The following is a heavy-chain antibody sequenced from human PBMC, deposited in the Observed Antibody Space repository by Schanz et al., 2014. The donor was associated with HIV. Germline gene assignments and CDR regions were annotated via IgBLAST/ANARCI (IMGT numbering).Heavy chain of an antibody. CDR1: GFTFNNYA. D-gene: IGHD3-22*01. V-gene: IGHV3-23*01. J-gene: IGHJ4*02. CDR2: ISESGGRT. Sequence: EVQLLQSGGGLVQPGGSLRLSCAASGFTFNNYAVSWVRQAPGKGLEWVSSISESGGRTYYADSVNGRFTISRDHSKNTLYLQMTTLRTEDTAVYYCAKPEYDSSGNSQSHFDYWGQGTLVTVSS. CDR3: AKPEYDSSGNSQSHFDY.